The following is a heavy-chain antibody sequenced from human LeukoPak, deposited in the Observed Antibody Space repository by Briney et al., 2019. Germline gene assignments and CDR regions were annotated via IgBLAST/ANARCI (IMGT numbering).Heavy chain of an antibody. CDR3: ARAPYSSGFTGYMDV. J-gene: IGHJ6*03. CDR2: IYPGDSDT. Sequence: GESLKISCKGSGYSFTSYWIGWVRQMPGKGLEWMGIIYPGDSDTRYSPSFQGQVTISADKSISTAYLQRSSLKASDTAMYYCARAPYSSGFTGYMDVWGKGTTVTVSS. V-gene: IGHV5-51*01. D-gene: IGHD6-19*01. CDR1: GYSFTSYW.